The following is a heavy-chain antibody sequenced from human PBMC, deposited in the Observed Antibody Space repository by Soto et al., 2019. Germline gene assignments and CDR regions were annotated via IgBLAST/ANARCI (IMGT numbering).Heavy chain of an antibody. CDR2: ISAYNGNS. CDR1: GYTFTSYG. D-gene: IGHD2-2*01. Sequence: QVQLVQSGAEVKKPGASVKVSCKASGYTFTSYGISWVRQAPGQGLEWVGWISAYNGNSNYAQKYHGRVTMTTDTSTNTAYMEMSSLRSDDTAVYYCARIADCSTTSCSFPSRFHIRGYYYYYGLDGWGQGTTVTVSS. V-gene: IGHV1-18*01. CDR3: ARIADCSTTSCSFPSRFHIRGYYYYYGLDG. J-gene: IGHJ6*02.